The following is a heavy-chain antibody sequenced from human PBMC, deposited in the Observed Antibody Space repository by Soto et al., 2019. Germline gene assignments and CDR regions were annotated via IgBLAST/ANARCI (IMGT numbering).Heavy chain of an antibody. J-gene: IGHJ4*02. CDR2: INAGNGNT. Sequence: ASVKVSCKASGHTFTSYAMHWVRQAPGQRLEWMGWINAGNGNTKYSQKFQGRVTITRDTSASTAYMELSSLRSEDTAVYYCARDKLAVAGTVVVDYWGQGTLVTVSS. CDR3: ARDKLAVAGTVVVDY. CDR1: GHTFTSYA. V-gene: IGHV1-3*01. D-gene: IGHD6-19*01.